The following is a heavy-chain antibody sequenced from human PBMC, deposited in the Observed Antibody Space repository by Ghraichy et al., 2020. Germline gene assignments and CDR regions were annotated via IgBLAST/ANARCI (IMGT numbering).Heavy chain of an antibody. CDR2: IIPIFGTA. V-gene: IGHV1-69*13. CDR3: ASGGSSSGVFTFDY. Sequence: SVKVSCKASGGTFSSYAISWVRQAPGQGLEWMGGIIPIFGTANYAQKFQGRVTITADESTSTAYMELSSLRSEDTAVYYCASGGSSSGVFTFDYWGQGTLVTVSS. D-gene: IGHD3-22*01. CDR1: GGTFSSYA. J-gene: IGHJ4*02.